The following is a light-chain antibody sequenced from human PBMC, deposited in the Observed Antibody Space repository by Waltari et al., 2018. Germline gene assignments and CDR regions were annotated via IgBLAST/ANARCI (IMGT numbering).Light chain of an antibody. J-gene: IGKJ1*01. V-gene: IGKV3-20*01. CDR2: ATS. CDR3: QHYVRLPVT. CDR1: QSVGRS. Sequence: EIVLTQSPGTLSLSPGERATLSCRASQSVGRSLARYQQKRGRAPSLLIYATSTRATGIPDRFSGSGSGTDFSLTISRLEPEDFAVYYCQHYVRLPVTFGLGTKVEIK.